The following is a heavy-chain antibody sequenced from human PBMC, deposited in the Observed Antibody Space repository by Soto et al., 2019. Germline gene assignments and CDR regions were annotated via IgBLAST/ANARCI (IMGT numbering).Heavy chain of an antibody. J-gene: IGHJ4*02. CDR1: GFTVSSYH. CDR3: ARGGDYYDSSGNYYPFYFDY. Sequence: GGSLRLSCVASGFTVSSYHMSWVRQAPGQGLEWVSLVYSGGATFYADSVRGRFAISRDTSKDTVFLQMNNLRVEDTAAYYCARGGDYYDSSGNYYPFYFDYWGPGTKVTVSS. D-gene: IGHD3-22*01. CDR2: VYSGGAT. V-gene: IGHV3-53*01.